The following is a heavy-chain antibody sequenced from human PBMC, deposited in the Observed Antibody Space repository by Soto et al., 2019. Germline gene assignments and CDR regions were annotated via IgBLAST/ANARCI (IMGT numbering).Heavy chain of an antibody. CDR1: GDSVTSGGFS. J-gene: IGHJ5*02. V-gene: IGHV4-30-2*01. Sequence: QLQLQESGSRLVEPSQTLSLTCVVSGDSVTSGGFSWGWIRQPPGKGLEWLGYVFHSGTTHYNPSLEGLVNISLDRSTNQISLILTSVTAADTAVYFCARVLHWFDPWGQGMPVTVSS. CDR3: ARVLHWFDP. CDR2: VFHSGTT.